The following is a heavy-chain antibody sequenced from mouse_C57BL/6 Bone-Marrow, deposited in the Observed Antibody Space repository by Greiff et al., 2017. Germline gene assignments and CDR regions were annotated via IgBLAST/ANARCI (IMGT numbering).Heavy chain of an antibody. Sequence: VQLQQSGPELVKPGASVKISCKASGYTFTDYYLNWVKQSHGKSLEWIGDLNPNNGGTSYNQKFKGKATLTVDKSSSTAYMELRSLTSEDSAVYYCARERKFGYYGSSCAMDYWGQGTSVTVSS. CDR3: ARERKFGYYGSSCAMDY. CDR2: LNPNNGGT. D-gene: IGHD1-1*01. V-gene: IGHV1-26*01. J-gene: IGHJ4*01. CDR1: GYTFTDYY.